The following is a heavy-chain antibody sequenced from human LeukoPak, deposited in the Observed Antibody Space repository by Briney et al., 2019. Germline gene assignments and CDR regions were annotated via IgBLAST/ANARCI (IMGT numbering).Heavy chain of an antibody. CDR2: INQDGSEI. D-gene: IGHD6-6*01. CDR1: GFTLSNYW. J-gene: IGHJ6*02. Sequence: GGSLRLSCAASGFTLSNYWMSWVRQAPGKGLDWVSKINQDGSEIYYVYSVKGRFTISRDNAQNSLSLQMNRLSAEDTAVYYCAREPLAESGSGSSTHYYYYYGMDVWGQGTTVTVSS. CDR3: AREPLAESGSGSSTHYYYYYGMDV. V-gene: IGHV3-7*05.